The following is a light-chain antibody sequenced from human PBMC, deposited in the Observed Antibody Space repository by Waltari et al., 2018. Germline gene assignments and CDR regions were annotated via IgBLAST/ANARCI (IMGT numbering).Light chain of an antibody. CDR1: QCIYNY. V-gene: IGKV1-27*01. CDR3: QKYDSAPLWT. J-gene: IGKJ1*01. Sequence: DIQMTQSPSSLSASVGDRVPITCRASQCIYNYVAWYQQKPGKVPKLLIYTASTLQSGVPARFSGSGSGTDFTLTISSLQPEDVATYYCQKYDSAPLWTFGQGTKVEIK. CDR2: TAS.